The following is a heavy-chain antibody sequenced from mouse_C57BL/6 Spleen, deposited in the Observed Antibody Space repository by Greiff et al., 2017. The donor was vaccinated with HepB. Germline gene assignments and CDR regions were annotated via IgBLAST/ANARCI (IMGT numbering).Heavy chain of an antibody. Sequence: EVKLMESGGGLVKPGGSLKLSCAASGFTFSDYGMHWVRQAPEKGLEWVAYISSGSSTIYYADTVKGRFTISRDNAKNTLFLQMTSLRSEDTAMYYCAITTVVATTHWYFDVWGTGTTVTVSS. V-gene: IGHV5-17*01. J-gene: IGHJ1*03. D-gene: IGHD1-1*01. CDR2: ISSGSSTI. CDR3: AITTVVATTHWYFDV. CDR1: GFTFSDYG.